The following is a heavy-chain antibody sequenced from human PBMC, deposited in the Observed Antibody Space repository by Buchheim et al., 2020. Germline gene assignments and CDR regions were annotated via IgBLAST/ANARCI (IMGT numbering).Heavy chain of an antibody. Sequence: DVQLAESGGGLVQPGGSLRLSCAASGFSLSVYWMTWVRQAPGKGLEWVANIKQDGSKKYSVESVKGRFTISRDNAENSLYLQMNSLRVEDTAVYYCARDSTYGLSVWGQGT. CDR1: GFSLSVYW. CDR2: IKQDGSKK. J-gene: IGHJ6*02. CDR3: ARDSTYGLSV. V-gene: IGHV3-7*01.